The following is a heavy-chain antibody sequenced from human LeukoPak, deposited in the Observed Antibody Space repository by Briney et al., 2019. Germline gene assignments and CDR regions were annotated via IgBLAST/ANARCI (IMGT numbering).Heavy chain of an antibody. J-gene: IGHJ4*02. Sequence: PGGSLRLSCAASGFTFSSYSMNWVRQAPGKGLEWVSSISSSSSYIYYADSVKGRFTISRDNAKNSLYLQMNSLRAEDTAVYYCASIGYYYGSGSYDYDYWGQGTLVTVSS. CDR2: ISSSSSYI. CDR3: ASIGYYYGSGSYDYDY. D-gene: IGHD3-10*01. CDR1: GFTFSSYS. V-gene: IGHV3-21*01.